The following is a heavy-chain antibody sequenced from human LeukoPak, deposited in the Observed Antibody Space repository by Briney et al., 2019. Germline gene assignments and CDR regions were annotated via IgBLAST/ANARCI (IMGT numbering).Heavy chain of an antibody. CDR2: INPSGGST. D-gene: IGHD3-3*01. V-gene: IGHV1-46*01. CDR1: GYTFTSYY. CDR3: AAVRSGHTYYDFWSGYYANFDY. Sequence: ASVKVSCKTSGYTFTSYYIHWVRQAPGQGLEWMGIINPSGGSTSYAQKFQGRVTITRDMSTSTAYMELSSLRSEDTAVYYCAAVRSGHTYYDFWSGYYANFDYWGQGTLVTVSS. J-gene: IGHJ4*02.